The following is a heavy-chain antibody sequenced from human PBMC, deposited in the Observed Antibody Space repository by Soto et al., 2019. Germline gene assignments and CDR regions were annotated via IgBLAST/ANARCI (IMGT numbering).Heavy chain of an antibody. Sequence: GSSVKGSCKGSVDTNSRVVINWVRRATGQGLEWMGGIIPIFEITDYAQKFQGRVTITADRSTNTGYMELRSLRSEDTAVYFCARAQPTVTASPRCNPWGQGTLVTVSS. CDR2: IIPIFEIT. J-gene: IGHJ5*02. D-gene: IGHD4-17*01. CDR3: ARAQPTVTASPRCNP. V-gene: IGHV1-69*10. CDR1: VDTNSRVV.